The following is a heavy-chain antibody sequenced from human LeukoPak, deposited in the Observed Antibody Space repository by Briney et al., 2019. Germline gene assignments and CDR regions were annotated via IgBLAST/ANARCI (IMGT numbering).Heavy chain of an antibody. V-gene: IGHV4-38-2*02. CDR3: ARGEVGSIGRLGY. CDR2: TYHSGST. CDR1: GYSISSGNY. J-gene: IGHJ4*02. Sequence: SETLSLTCSVSGYSISSGNYWGWIRQPPGKTLEWIGSTYHSGSTQLHPSLHSRVTISVDTSKNQFFLNLSSVTATDTAVYYCARGEVGSIGRLGYWGQGILVTVSS. D-gene: IGHD1-26*01.